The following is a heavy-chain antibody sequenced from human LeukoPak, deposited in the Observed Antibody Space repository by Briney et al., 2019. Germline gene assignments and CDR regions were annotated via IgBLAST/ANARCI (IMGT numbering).Heavy chain of an antibody. J-gene: IGHJ5*02. D-gene: IGHD3-22*01. CDR3: ARPYDSSGYYRSPWFDP. CDR2: IYYSGST. Sequence: SETLSLTCTVSGGSISSSSYYWGWIRQPPGKGLEWIGSIYYSGSTYYNPSLKSRVTISVDTSKNQFSLKLSSVTAADTAVYYCARPYDSSGYYRSPWFDPWGQGTLVTVPS. V-gene: IGHV4-39*01. CDR1: GGSISSSSYY.